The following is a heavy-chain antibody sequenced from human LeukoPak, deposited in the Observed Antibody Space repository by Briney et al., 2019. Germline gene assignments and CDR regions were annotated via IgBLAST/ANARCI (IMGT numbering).Heavy chain of an antibody. CDR2: IYYSGSI. CDR3: ARHVWADYYYYMDV. D-gene: IGHD5/OR15-5a*01. J-gene: IGHJ6*03. CDR1: GGSIINYY. V-gene: IGHV4-59*08. Sequence: SETLSLTCTVSGGSIINYYWIWIRQPPGKGLEWIGYIYYSGSINYNPSLKSRVTISVDTSKNQFSLKLSSVTAADTAVYYCARHVWADYYYYMDVWGKGTTVTISS.